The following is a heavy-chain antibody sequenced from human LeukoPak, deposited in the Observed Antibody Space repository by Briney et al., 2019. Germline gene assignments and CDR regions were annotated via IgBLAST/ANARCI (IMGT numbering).Heavy chain of an antibody. Sequence: ASVKVSCKASGYNFISYYVHWVRQAPGRGLEWMGIINPSGGSTSYAQKFQDRVTMTRDTSTSTVYMELSSLKSEDTAVYYCAREDVVLVDAVRYYYYGMDVWGQGTTVTVSS. CDR2: INPSGGST. J-gene: IGHJ6*02. D-gene: IGHD2-8*01. V-gene: IGHV1-46*01. CDR1: GYNFISYY. CDR3: AREDVVLVDAVRYYYYGMDV.